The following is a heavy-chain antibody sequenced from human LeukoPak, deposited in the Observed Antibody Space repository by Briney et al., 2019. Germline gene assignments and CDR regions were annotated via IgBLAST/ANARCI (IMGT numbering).Heavy chain of an antibody. J-gene: IGHJ6*02. Sequence: PSETLSLTYTVSGGSISSYYWSWIRQPPGKGLEWIGYIYYSGSTNYNPSLKSRVTISVDTSKNRFSLKLSSVTAADTAVYYCARSSTSPGFYGMDVWGQGTTVTVSS. V-gene: IGHV4-59*01. D-gene: IGHD2-2*01. CDR3: ARSSTSPGFYGMDV. CDR1: GGSISSYY. CDR2: IYYSGST.